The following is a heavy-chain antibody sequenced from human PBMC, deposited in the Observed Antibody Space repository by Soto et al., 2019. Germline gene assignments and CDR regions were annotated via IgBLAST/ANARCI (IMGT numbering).Heavy chain of an antibody. CDR3: ASSEPAIVPYYYYYGMDV. Sequence: GESLKISCKGSGYSFTSYWISWVRQMPGKGLEWMGRIDPSDSYTNYSPSFQGHVTISADKSISTAYLQWSSLKASDTAMYYCASSEPAIVPYYYYYGMDVWGQGTTVTVSS. J-gene: IGHJ6*02. CDR1: GYSFTSYW. CDR2: IDPSDSYT. D-gene: IGHD5-18*01. V-gene: IGHV5-10-1*01.